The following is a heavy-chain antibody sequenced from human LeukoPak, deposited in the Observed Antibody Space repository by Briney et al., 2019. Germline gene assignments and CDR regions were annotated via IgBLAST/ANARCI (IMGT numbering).Heavy chain of an antibody. J-gene: IGHJ6*02. D-gene: IGHD5-18*01. CDR2: IISDGSST. Sequence: GGSLRLSCAASGFTFSSYWMHWVRQAPGKGLVWVSRIISDGSSTSYADSVKGRFTISRDNAKNTLYLQMNSLRAEDTAVYYCARGEYSYGSYYYYYGMDVWGQGTTVTVSS. CDR1: GFTFSSYW. V-gene: IGHV3-74*01. CDR3: ARGEYSYGSYYYYYGMDV.